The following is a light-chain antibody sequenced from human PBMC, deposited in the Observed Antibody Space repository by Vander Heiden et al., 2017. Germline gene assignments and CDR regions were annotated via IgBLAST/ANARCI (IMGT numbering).Light chain of an antibody. CDR3: SSYGGDDNFVV. V-gene: IGLV2-8*01. CDR1: SCDVGAHNY. Sequence: SALTQPPPPSGSLGQSVTITCTGTSCDVGAHNYVSWYQQRPGQVPKLLIFQVTKRPSGVPARFSGSKSGNMASLTVSGLQAEDEAAYYCSSYGGDDNFVVFGGGTNLTVL. CDR2: QVT. J-gene: IGLJ2*01.